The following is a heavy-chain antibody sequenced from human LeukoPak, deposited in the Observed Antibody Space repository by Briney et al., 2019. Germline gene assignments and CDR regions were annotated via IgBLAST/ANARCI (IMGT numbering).Heavy chain of an antibody. CDR1: GFTFSSYE. J-gene: IGHJ4*02. CDR3: ARRKFGDYPFDY. V-gene: IGHV3-48*03. D-gene: IGHD4-17*01. CDR2: ISSSGSTI. Sequence: GGSLRLSCAASGFTFSSYEMNWVRQAPGKGLEWVSYISSSGSTIYYADSVKGRFTISRDNAKNSLYLQMNSLRAEDTAVYYCARRKFGDYPFDYWGQGTLSPSPQ.